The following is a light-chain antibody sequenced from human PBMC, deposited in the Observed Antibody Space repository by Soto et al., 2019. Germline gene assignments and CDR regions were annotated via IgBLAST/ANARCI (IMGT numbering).Light chain of an antibody. CDR3: QQYGSSGT. V-gene: IGKV3-20*01. CDR1: QSVSSN. CDR2: GAS. J-gene: IGKJ1*01. Sequence: IVMTQSPATLSVSPGERATLSCRASQSVSSNLAWYQQKPGQAPRRLIYGASNRATGIPDRFSGSGSGTDFTLTISRLEPEDFAVYYCQQYGSSGTFGQGTKVEIK.